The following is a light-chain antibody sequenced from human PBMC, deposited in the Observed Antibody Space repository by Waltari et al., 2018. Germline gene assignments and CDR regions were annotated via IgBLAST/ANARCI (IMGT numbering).Light chain of an antibody. V-gene: IGKV1-8*01. Sequence: IRMTLSPSSVSASTGDRVTITCRASQGISSYLAWFQQKPGKAPKLLIYAASSLQSGVPSRFSGSGSGTDFTLTISCLQSEDLATYFCQQYYNYPLTFGGGTKVEIK. CDR2: AAS. CDR3: QQYYNYPLT. CDR1: QGISSY. J-gene: IGKJ4*01.